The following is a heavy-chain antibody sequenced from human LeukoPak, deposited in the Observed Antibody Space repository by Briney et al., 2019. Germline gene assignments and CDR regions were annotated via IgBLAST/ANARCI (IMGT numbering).Heavy chain of an antibody. CDR1: GGSISSYY. D-gene: IGHD3-10*01. Sequence: SETLSLTCTVSGGSISSYYWSWIRQPPGKGLEWIGYIYYSGSTNYNPSLKSRVTISVDTSKNQFSLKLSSVTAADMAVYYCARTSRGLNWFDPWGQGTLVTVSS. CDR3: ARTSRGLNWFDP. J-gene: IGHJ5*02. CDR2: IYYSGST. V-gene: IGHV4-59*01.